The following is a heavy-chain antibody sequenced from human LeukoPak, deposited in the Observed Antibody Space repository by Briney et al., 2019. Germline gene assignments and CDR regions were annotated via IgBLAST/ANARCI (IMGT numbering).Heavy chain of an antibody. D-gene: IGHD4/OR15-4a*01. Sequence: PGGSLRLSCAASGFTFSSYGMSWVRQAPGKGLEWVSFIYSVNTHYSDSVKGRFTISRDNSKNTLYLQMNSLRAEDTAVYYCARRAGAYSHPYDYWDQGTLVTVSS. CDR3: ARRAGAYSHPYDY. CDR1: GFTFSSYG. V-gene: IGHV3-53*01. CDR2: IYSVNT. J-gene: IGHJ4*02.